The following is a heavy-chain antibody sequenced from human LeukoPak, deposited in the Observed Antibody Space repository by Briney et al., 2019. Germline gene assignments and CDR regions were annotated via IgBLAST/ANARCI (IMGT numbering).Heavy chain of an antibody. CDR1: GFTFSSYG. CDR3: ARATTYYYDTSGYYSYYFDY. D-gene: IGHD3-22*01. V-gene: IGHV3-30*03. CDR2: ISYDGSNK. Sequence: GGSLRLSCAASGFTFSSYGMHWVRQAPGKGLEWVAVISYDGSNKYYADSVKGRFTISRDNSKNTLYLQMNSLRAEDTAVYYCARATTYYYDTSGYYSYYFDYWGQGTLVTVSS. J-gene: IGHJ4*02.